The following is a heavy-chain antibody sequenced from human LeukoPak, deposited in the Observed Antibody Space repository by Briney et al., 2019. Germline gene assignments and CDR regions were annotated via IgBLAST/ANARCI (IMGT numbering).Heavy chain of an antibody. V-gene: IGHV3-23*01. CDR3: AKDRRAHWGYFDY. D-gene: IGHD7-27*01. J-gene: IGHJ4*02. CDR1: GFTFSSYA. CDR2: ISGSGGST. Sequence: PGGSLRLSCAAPGFTFSSYAMSWVRQAPGKGLEWVSAISGSGGSTYYADSVKGRFTISRDNSKNTLYLQMNSLRAEDTAVYYCAKDRRAHWGYFDYWGQGTLVTVSS.